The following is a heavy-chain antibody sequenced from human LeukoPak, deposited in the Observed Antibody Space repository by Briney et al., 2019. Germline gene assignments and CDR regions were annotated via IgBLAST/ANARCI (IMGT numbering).Heavy chain of an antibody. CDR2: IYSGGST. CDR1: GFTVSSNY. CDR3: ARDKYYYDSSGHYGDYYYGMDV. J-gene: IGHJ6*02. V-gene: IGHV3-53*01. D-gene: IGHD3-22*01. Sequence: GGSLRLSCAASGFTVSSNYMSWVRQAPGKGLEWVSVIYSGGSTYYADSVKGRFTISRDNSKNTLYLQMNSLRAEDTAVYYCARDKYYYDSSGHYGDYYYGMDVWGQGTTVTVSS.